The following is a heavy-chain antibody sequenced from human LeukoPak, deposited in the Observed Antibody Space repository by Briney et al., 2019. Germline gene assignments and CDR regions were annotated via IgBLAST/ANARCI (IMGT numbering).Heavy chain of an antibody. CDR1: GYTFTSYG. Sequence: GASVKVSCKASGYTFTSYGISWVRQAPGQGLEWMGWINAYNGDTNYAQNLQGRVTMTTDTSTSTAYMELRSLRSDDTAVYYCAREGVGYCSSTSCYDFDYWGQGTLVTVSS. CDR3: AREGVGYCSSTSCYDFDY. CDR2: INAYNGDT. J-gene: IGHJ4*02. V-gene: IGHV1-18*01. D-gene: IGHD2-2*01.